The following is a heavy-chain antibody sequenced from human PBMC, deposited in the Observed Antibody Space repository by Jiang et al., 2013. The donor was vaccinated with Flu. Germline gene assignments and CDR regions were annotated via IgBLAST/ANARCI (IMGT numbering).Heavy chain of an antibody. CDR2: INAGNGNT. Sequence: SVKVSCKTSGYTFTTYAMDWVRQAPGQRLEWMGRINAGNGNTEYSQKFQGRVTITRDTSARTGSMELSSLRSEDTAVYFCARVWSDGYFLPDYWGQGTLVTVSS. V-gene: IGHV1-3*01. CDR3: ARVWSDGYFLPDY. CDR1: GYTFTTYA. D-gene: IGHD3-16*01. J-gene: IGHJ4*02.